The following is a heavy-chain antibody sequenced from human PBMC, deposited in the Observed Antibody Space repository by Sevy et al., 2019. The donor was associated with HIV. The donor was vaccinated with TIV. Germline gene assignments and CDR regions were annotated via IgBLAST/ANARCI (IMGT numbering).Heavy chain of an antibody. CDR1: GYSFTSYW. J-gene: IGHJ4*02. D-gene: IGHD1-26*01. Sequence: GESLKISCKGSGYSFTSYWIGWVRQLPGKGLGWMGIIYPGDSDTRYSPSFQGQVTIPADKSISTAYLQWSSLKASDTAMYYCVTGGSYYGFDYWGQGTLVTVSS. CDR2: IYPGDSDT. V-gene: IGHV5-51*01. CDR3: VTGGSYYGFDY.